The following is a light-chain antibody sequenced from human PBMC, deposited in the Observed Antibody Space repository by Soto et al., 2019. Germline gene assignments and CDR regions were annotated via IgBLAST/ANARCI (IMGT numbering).Light chain of an antibody. V-gene: IGLV1-44*01. CDR1: SSNIGSNT. Sequence: QAVVTQPPSASGTPGQRVTISCSGSSSNIGSNTVTWYQQLPGTAPKLLIDSNNQRPSGVPDRFSGSKSGTSASLAISGLQSEDEADDYCAAWDDSLNGWVFGGGTKLTVL. CDR2: SNN. CDR3: AAWDDSLNGWV. J-gene: IGLJ3*02.